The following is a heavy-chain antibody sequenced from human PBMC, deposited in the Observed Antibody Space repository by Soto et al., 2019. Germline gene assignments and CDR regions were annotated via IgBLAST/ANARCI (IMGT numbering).Heavy chain of an antibody. J-gene: IGHJ4*02. CDR1: GLNVNSDY. Sequence: PGGSLRLSCAASGLNVNSDYMNWVRQTPGKGLEWVASIYSGETTYYADSVRGRFTISSDKSKNTLYFQLSSLRIEDTAVYYCTTDAGGLGRLSLFEYWGQGVLVTVSS. CDR2: IYSGETT. D-gene: IGHD1-26*01. CDR3: TTDAGGLGRLSLFEY. V-gene: IGHV3-53*01.